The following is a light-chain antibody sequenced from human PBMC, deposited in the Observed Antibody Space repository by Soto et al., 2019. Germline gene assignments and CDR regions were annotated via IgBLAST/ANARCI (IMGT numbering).Light chain of an antibody. CDR1: SSDIGAYNY. Sequence: ALTQPASVSGSPGQSITISCTGTSSDIGAYNYVSWYQQYPGKAPKLMIYGVTNRPSGVSNRFSGSKTGNTASLTISGLQAGDEADYYCFSHRSGDSHVFGTGTKVTV. V-gene: IGLV2-14*01. CDR3: FSHRSGDSHV. J-gene: IGLJ1*01. CDR2: GVT.